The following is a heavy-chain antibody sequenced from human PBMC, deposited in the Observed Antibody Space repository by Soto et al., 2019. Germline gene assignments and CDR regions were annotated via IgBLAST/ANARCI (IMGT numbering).Heavy chain of an antibody. CDR3: ARDRLGVSVTGGGFDS. Sequence: QVQLVQSGGEVKKPGASVKVSCKASGYTFSNFGLSWVRQAPGQGLELMGWISPYNGNTNYAQKLQGRLTMTTDTSPSRAYMELRSLRSDDTAVYYCARDRLGVSVTGGGFDSWGQGTLVTVSS. D-gene: IGHD2-8*01. V-gene: IGHV1-18*01. CDR2: ISPYNGNT. CDR1: GYTFSNFG. J-gene: IGHJ4*02.